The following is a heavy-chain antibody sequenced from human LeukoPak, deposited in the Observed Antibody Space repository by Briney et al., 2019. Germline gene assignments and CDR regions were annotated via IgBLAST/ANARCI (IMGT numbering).Heavy chain of an antibody. CDR1: GFTFSSYA. D-gene: IGHD3-22*01. Sequence: GGSLRLSCAAVGFTFSSYAMHWVRQAPGKGLEWVAVISYDGSNKYYADSVKGRFTISRDNSKNTLYLQMNSLRAEDTAVYYCARGGITMIVVVISDYYYGMDVWGQGTTVTVSS. V-gene: IGHV3-30-3*01. J-gene: IGHJ6*02. CDR3: ARGGITMIVVVISDYYYGMDV. CDR2: ISYDGSNK.